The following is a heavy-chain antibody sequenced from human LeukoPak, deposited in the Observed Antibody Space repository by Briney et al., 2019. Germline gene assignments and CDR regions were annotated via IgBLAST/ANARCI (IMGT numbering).Heavy chain of an antibody. D-gene: IGHD3-10*01. J-gene: IGHJ5*02. V-gene: IGHV4-59*11. CDR1: GGSISGHY. CDR2: VFSTGSP. Sequence: PSETLSLTCTVSGGSISGHYWSWIRQSPEKGLESIAYVFSTGSPNYNPSLESRGTISVDTSKNQISLTLISVTAADTALYYCARARDYSDAGSYFIDQWGQGTPVTVSS. CDR3: ARARDYSDAGSYFIDQ.